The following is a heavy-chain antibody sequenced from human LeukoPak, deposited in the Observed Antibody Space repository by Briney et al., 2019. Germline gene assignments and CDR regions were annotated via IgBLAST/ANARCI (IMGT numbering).Heavy chain of an antibody. CDR1: GGSISSSNW. CDR2: IYHSGST. D-gene: IGHD6-13*01. J-gene: IGHJ4*02. Sequence: SETLSLTCAVSGGSISSSNWWSWVRQPPGKGLEWIGEIYHSGSTNYNPSLKSRVTISVDKSKNQFSLKLSSVTAADTAVYYCARWRAAAGTGGFDYWGQGTLVTVSS. V-gene: IGHV4-4*02. CDR3: ARWRAAAGTGGFDY.